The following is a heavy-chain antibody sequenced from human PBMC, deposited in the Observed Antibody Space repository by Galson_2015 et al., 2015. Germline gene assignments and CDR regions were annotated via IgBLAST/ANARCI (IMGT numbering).Heavy chain of an antibody. Sequence: SLRLSCAVSGFTFSSYAMSWVRQAPGKGLEWVSLITASGGSPYYADSVKRRFTISRDNSKNTLYLQMSSLRADDTAVYYCARGRAVDYWGQGTLVTVSS. CDR2: ITASGGSP. V-gene: IGHV3-23*01. CDR1: GFTFSSYA. J-gene: IGHJ4*02. CDR3: ARGRAVDY.